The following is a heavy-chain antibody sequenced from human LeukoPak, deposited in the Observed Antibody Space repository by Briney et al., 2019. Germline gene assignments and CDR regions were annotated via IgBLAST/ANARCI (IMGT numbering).Heavy chain of an antibody. CDR3: ARDVEGGTFDI. D-gene: IGHD3-16*01. CDR2: IDQSGGRN. V-gene: IGHV3-7*05. Sequence: GGSLRLSCAASGFTFSRFWMNWVRQAPGRGLEWVANIDQSGGRNNYVDSVKGRFTISRDNAKNSLLLEMSSLRADDTAVYFCARDVEGGTFDIWGQGTTVTVSS. CDR1: GFTFSRFW. J-gene: IGHJ3*02.